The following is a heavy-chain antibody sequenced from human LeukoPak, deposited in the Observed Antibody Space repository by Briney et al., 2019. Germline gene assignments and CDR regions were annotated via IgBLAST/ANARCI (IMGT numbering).Heavy chain of an antibody. CDR2: INHSGST. CDR3: ARGLRVAMIVVVITTGAFDI. Sequence: SETLSLTCAVYGGSFSGYYWSWIRHPPGKGREWIGEINHSGSTNYNPSLKSRVTISVDTSKNQFSLKLSSVTAADTAVYYCARGLRVAMIVVVITTGAFDIWGQGTMVTVSS. V-gene: IGHV4-34*01. D-gene: IGHD3-22*01. J-gene: IGHJ3*02. CDR1: GGSFSGYY.